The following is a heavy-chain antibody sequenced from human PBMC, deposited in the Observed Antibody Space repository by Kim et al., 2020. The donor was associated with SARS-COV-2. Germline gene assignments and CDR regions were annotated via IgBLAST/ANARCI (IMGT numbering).Heavy chain of an antibody. J-gene: IGHJ4*02. CDR3: ARFAPGYSGYGGYSYGSSWYFDY. CDR1: GFTFSIYS. D-gene: IGHD6-13*01. V-gene: IGHV3-48*01. CDR2: ISSSSSDI. Sequence: GGSLRLSCAASGFTFSIYSMNWVRQAPGKGLEWLSYISSSSSDIYYADSVKGRFTISRDNAKNSLYLQMNSLRAEDTAVYYCARFAPGYSGYGGYSYGSSWYFDYWGQGTLVTVSS.